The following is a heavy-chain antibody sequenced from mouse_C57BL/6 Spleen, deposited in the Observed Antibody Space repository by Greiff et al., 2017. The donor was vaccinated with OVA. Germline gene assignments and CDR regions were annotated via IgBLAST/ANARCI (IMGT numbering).Heavy chain of an antibody. CDR2: IDPETGGT. D-gene: IGHD2-4*01. V-gene: IGHV1-15*01. CDR3: TRPYYDYDVAWFAY. CDR1: GYTFTDYE. J-gene: IGHJ3*01. Sequence: QVQLQQSGAELVRPGASVTLSCKASGYTFTDYEMHWVKQTPVHGLEWIGAIDPETGGTAYTQKFKGKAILTADKSSSTAYMELRSLTSEDSAVYYCTRPYYDYDVAWFAYWGQGTLVTVSA.